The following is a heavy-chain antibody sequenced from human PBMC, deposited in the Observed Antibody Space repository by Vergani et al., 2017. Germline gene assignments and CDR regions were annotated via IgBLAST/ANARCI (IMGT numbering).Heavy chain of an antibody. Sequence: EVQLVETGGGLIQPGGSLRLSCAASGFTVSSNYMSWVRQAPGKGLEWVSVIYSGGSTYYADSVKGRFTISRDNSKNTLYLQMNSLRTQDTAVYYCAKAGSVTSGSLQYNFYMDVWGKGTTVTVS. CDR1: GFTVSSNY. D-gene: IGHD3-10*01. V-gene: IGHV3-53*05. J-gene: IGHJ6*03. CDR2: IYSGGST. CDR3: AKAGSVTSGSLQYNFYMDV.